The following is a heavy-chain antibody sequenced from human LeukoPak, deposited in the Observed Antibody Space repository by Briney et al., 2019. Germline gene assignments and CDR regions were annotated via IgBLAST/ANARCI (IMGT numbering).Heavy chain of an antibody. D-gene: IGHD3-22*01. CDR3: ARPDSSGYYGH. J-gene: IGHJ4*02. CDR2: IYYSGST. Sequence: SETLSLTCTVSGGSISSYYWSWIRQPPGKGLEWIGYIYYSGSTNYNPSLKSRVTISVDTSKNQFTLNLSSVTAADTALYYCARPDSSGYYGHWGQGTLVTVSS. CDR1: GGSISSYY. V-gene: IGHV4-59*08.